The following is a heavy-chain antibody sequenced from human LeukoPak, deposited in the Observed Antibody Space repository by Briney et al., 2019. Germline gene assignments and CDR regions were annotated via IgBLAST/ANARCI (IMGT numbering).Heavy chain of an antibody. CDR3: ARVVVGATYPSLYYYMDV. D-gene: IGHD1-26*01. V-gene: IGHV4-38-2*02. CDR2: IYHSGST. Sequence: SETLSLTCTVSGYSISSGYYWGWIRQPPGKGLEWIGSIYHSGSTYYNPSLKSRVTISVDTSKNQFSLKLSSVTAADTAVYYCARVVVGATYPSLYYYMDVWGKGTTVTISS. J-gene: IGHJ6*03. CDR1: GYSISSGYY.